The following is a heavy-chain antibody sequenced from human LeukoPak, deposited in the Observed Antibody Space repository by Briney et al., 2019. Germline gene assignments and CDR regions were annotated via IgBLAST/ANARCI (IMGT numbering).Heavy chain of an antibody. CDR3: AKDRLDYGDYSGDAFDI. D-gene: IGHD4-17*01. V-gene: IGHV3-9*01. J-gene: IGHJ3*02. Sequence: GRSLRLSCAASGFTFDDYAMHWVRQAPGKGLEWVSGISWNSGSIGYADSVKGRFTISRDNAKNSLYLQMNSLRAEGTALYYCAKDRLDYGDYSGDAFDIWGQGTMVTVSS. CDR2: ISWNSGSI. CDR1: GFTFDDYA.